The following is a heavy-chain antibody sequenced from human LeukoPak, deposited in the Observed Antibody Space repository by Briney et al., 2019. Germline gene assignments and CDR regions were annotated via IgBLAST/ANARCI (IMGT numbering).Heavy chain of an antibody. CDR3: ARDLGFSSEDY. CDR1: PFTFRNYW. CDR2: IHPDGGDK. V-gene: IGHV3-7*01. D-gene: IGHD6-25*01. Sequence: TGGSLRLSCAASPFTFRNYWMSWVRQAPGKGLEWVANIHPDGGDKYYVDSVRGRFTIYRDNAKNSLFLQMNSLTVDDTAVYYCARDLGFSSEDYWGQGTLVTVSS. J-gene: IGHJ4*02.